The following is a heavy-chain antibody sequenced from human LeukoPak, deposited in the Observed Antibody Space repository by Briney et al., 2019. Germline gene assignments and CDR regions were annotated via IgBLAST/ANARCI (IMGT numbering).Heavy chain of an antibody. CDR3: ARDASVTTNDAFDI. D-gene: IGHD4-17*01. J-gene: IGHJ3*02. V-gene: IGHV1-69*05. CDR1: GGTFSSYA. CDR2: IIPIFGTA. Sequence: SVKVSCKASGGTFSSYAISWVRQAPGQGLEWMGRIIPIFGTANYAQKLQGRVTMTTDTSTSTAYMELRSLRSDDTTVYYCARDASVTTNDAFDIWGQGTMVTVSS.